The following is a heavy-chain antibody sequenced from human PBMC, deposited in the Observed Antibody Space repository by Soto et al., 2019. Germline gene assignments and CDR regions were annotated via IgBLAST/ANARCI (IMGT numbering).Heavy chain of an antibody. V-gene: IGHV3-53*01. D-gene: IGHD2-2*01. CDR3: TRDLMDVVPPADDFFDP. Sequence: PGGSLIPSCAAAPQIVCSSYVRLVRQAPGKGLEWFSVIYTGDTPRYADSVKGRFTISRDNSKNTLYLQMDSLRVEDTAVYYCTRDLMDVVPPADDFFDPWGQGSQGTVSS. CDR2: IYTGDTP. J-gene: IGHJ5*02. CDR1: PQIVCSSY.